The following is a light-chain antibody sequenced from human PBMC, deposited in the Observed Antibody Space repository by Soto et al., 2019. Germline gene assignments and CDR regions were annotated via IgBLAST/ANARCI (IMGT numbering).Light chain of an antibody. Sequence: QSALTQPRSVSGSPGQSVTISCTGSSSDVGGSNFVSWYQQHPVKAPKLVIYDVSKRPSGVPDRFSGSKSGNTASLTISGLQAEDEADYYRCSYAGNSLWVFGGGTKLTVL. CDR3: CSYAGNSLWV. V-gene: IGLV2-11*01. CDR2: DVS. J-gene: IGLJ3*02. CDR1: SSDVGGSNF.